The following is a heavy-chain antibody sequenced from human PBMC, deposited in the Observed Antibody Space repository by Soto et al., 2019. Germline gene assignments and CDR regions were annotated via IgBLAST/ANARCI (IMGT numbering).Heavy chain of an antibody. J-gene: IGHJ4*02. Sequence: QLQLQESGPGLVKPSETLSLTCTVSGGSISSSSYYWGWIRQPPGKGLEWIGSIYYSGSTYYNPSLKSRVTISVDTSKNQFSLKLSSVTAADTAVYYCARQGPSTYYDFWSASPVTSDYWGQGTLVTVSS. CDR3: ARQGPSTYYDFWSASPVTSDY. CDR1: GGSISSSSYY. V-gene: IGHV4-39*01. D-gene: IGHD3-3*01. CDR2: IYYSGST.